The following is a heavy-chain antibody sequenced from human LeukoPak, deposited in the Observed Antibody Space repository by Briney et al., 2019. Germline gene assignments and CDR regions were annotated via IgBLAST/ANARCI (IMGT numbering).Heavy chain of an antibody. CDR2: ISDSGGST. J-gene: IGHJ5*02. D-gene: IGHD6-19*01. CDR1: GFTFSNYD. V-gene: IGHV3-23*01. Sequence: GGSLRLSCAASGFTFSNYDMSWVRQAPGKGLEWVSSISDSGGSTYYADSVKGWFTISRDNSKNTLYLQMTNLRAADTAVYYCAKDLSRAVAADWFDPWDQGSLVTVSS. CDR3: AKDLSRAVAADWFDP.